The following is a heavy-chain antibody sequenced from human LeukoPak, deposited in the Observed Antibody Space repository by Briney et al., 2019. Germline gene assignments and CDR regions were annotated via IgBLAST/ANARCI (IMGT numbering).Heavy chain of an antibody. J-gene: IGHJ4*02. V-gene: IGHV3-23*01. CDR2: ISGSGGST. Sequence: SGGSLRLSCAASGFTFSSYAMSWVRQAPGKWLEWVSAISGSGGSTYYADSVKGRFTISRDNSKNTLYLQMNSLRAEDTAVYYCAKFLWFGELSSYYFDYWGQGTLVTVSS. CDR3: AKFLWFGELSSYYFDY. CDR1: GFTFSSYA. D-gene: IGHD3-10*01.